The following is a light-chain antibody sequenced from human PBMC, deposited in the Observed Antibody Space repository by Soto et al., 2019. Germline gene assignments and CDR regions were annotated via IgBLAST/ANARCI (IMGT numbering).Light chain of an antibody. CDR2: DAS. Sequence: DIVMTQSPATLSVSPGERATLSCRASQSVSSNLAWHQQKPGQAPRILMYDASTRATGIPARFSGSWSGTEFTLTISSLQSEDVAVYYCQQYNNWPVTLGQGTKVDI. J-gene: IGKJ1*01. CDR1: QSVSSN. V-gene: IGKV3-15*01. CDR3: QQYNNWPVT.